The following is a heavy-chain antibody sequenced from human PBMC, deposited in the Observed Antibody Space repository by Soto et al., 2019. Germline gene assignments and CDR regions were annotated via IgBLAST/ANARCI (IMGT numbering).Heavy chain of an antibody. CDR1: GFSLTTDRVG. J-gene: IGHJ4*02. CDR2: IYWDDSK. Sequence: QITLKESGPTLVKPTQTLTLTCTFSGFSLTTDRVGVGWIRQPPGEALEWLAVIYWDDSKTYRPSLESRLNITTDNSKNQLGLTMTNIDSQDTATYYCAHAYGGRSLYWGQGTLVTVSS. D-gene: IGHD1-26*01. CDR3: AHAYGGRSLY. V-gene: IGHV2-5*02.